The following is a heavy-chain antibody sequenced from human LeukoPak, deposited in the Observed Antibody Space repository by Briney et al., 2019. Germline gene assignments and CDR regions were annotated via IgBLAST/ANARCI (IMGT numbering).Heavy chain of an antibody. CDR1: GGSISHYY. Sequence: SETLSLTCTVFGGSISHYYWSWIRQPPGKGLEWIGNIYYGGNTNYNPSLKTRVTMSVDTSNNQFSLKLSSVTAADTAVYYCARHPNYYYYYMDVWGKGTTVTVSS. CDR2: IYYGGNT. V-gene: IGHV4-59*08. J-gene: IGHJ6*03. CDR3: ARHPNYYYYYMDV.